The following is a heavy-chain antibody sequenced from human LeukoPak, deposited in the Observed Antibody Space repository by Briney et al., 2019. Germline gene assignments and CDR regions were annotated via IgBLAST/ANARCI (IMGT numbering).Heavy chain of an antibody. CDR2: IIPIFGTA. D-gene: IGHD6-6*01. V-gene: IGHV1-69*05. CDR1: GGTFSSYA. CDR3: ARDRVAARPYYYYYMDV. Sequence: ASVKVSCKASGGTFSSYAISWVRQAPGQGLEWMGGIIPIFGTANSAQKFQGRVTITTDESTSTAYMELSSLRSEDTAVYYCARDRVAARPYYYYYMDVWGKGTTVTVSS. J-gene: IGHJ6*03.